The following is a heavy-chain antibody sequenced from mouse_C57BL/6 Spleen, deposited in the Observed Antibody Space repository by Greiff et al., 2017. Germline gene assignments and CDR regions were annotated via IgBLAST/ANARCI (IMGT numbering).Heavy chain of an antibody. Sequence: QVQLQQSGPGLVQPSQSLSITCTVSGFSLTSYGVHWVRQSPGKGLEWLGVIWSGGSTDYNAAFISRLSISKDNSKCQVFFKMNSLQADDTAIYCCARKGYYSNFDYWGKGTTLTVSS. CDR1: GFSLTSYG. J-gene: IGHJ2*01. D-gene: IGHD2-5*01. CDR3: ARKGYYSNFDY. CDR2: IWSGGST. V-gene: IGHV2-2*01.